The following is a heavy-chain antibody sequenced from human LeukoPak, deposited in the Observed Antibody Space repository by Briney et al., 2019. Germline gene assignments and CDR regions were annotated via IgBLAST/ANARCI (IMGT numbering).Heavy chain of an antibody. D-gene: IGHD3-3*01. J-gene: IGHJ5*02. CDR2: MNPNSGNT. CDR3: ARAQRITIFGVVTQGWFDP. CDR1: GYTFTSYD. V-gene: IGHV1-8*03. Sequence: VKVSCKASGYTFTSYDINWVRQATGQGLEWMVWMNPNSGNTGYAQKFQGRVTITRNTSISTAYMELSSLRSEDTAVYYCARAQRITIFGVVTQGWFDPWGQGTLVTVSS.